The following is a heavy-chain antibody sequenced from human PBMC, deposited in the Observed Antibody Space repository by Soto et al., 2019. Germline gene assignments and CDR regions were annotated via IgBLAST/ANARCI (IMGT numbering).Heavy chain of an antibody. Sequence: GGSLRLSCAASGFTFSSYAMHWVRQAPGKGLEWVAVISHDGSNKYYADSVKGRFTISRDNSKNTLYLQMNSLRAEDTAVYYCARASAPYYYGSAPEGFDPWGQGTLVTVSS. V-gene: IGHV3-30-3*01. D-gene: IGHD3-10*01. CDR1: GFTFSSYA. CDR3: ARASAPYYYGSAPEGFDP. J-gene: IGHJ5*02. CDR2: ISHDGSNK.